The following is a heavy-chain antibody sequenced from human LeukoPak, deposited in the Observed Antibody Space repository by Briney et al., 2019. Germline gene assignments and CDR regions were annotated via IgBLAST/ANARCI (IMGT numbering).Heavy chain of an antibody. CDR2: IYYSGST. CDR3: ARAQNEGYCSGGSCDAWFDP. D-gene: IGHD2-15*01. V-gene: IGHV4-59*01. CDR1: GGSISSYY. Sequence: KPSETLSLTCTVSGGSISSYYWSWIRQPPGKGLEWIGYIYYSGSTNYNPSLKSRVTMSVDTSKNQFSLKLSSVTAADTAVYYCARAQNEGYCSGGSCDAWFDPWGQGTLVTVSS. J-gene: IGHJ5*02.